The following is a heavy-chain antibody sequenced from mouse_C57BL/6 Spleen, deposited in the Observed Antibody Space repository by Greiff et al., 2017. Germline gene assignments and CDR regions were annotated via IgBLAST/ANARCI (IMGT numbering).Heavy chain of an antibody. Sequence: QVQLQQSGPELVKPGASVKISCKASGYAFSSSWMNWVKQRPGKGLEWIGRIYPGDGDTNYNGKFKGKATLTADKSSSTAYMQLSSLTSEDSAVYFCARSRATVVGPPWYFGVWGTGTTVTVAS. CDR1: GYAFSSSW. J-gene: IGHJ1*03. CDR3: ARSRATVVGPPWYFGV. D-gene: IGHD1-1*01. V-gene: IGHV1-82*01. CDR2: IYPGDGDT.